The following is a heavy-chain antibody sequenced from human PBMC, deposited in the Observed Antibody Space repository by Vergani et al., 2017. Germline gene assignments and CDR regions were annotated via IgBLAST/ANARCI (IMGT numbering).Heavy chain of an antibody. J-gene: IGHJ4*02. CDR1: GGTFSSYA. CDR2: IIPIFGTA. CDR3: AGDLGYCSSNSCQGGFDY. V-gene: IGHV1-69*01. Sequence: QVQLVQSGAEVKKPGSSVKVSCKASGGTFSSYAISWVRQAPGQGLEWMGGIIPIFGTANYAQKFQGRVTITADESTSTAYMELSSLRSEDTAVYYCAGDLGYCSSNSCQGGFDYWGQGTLVTVSS. D-gene: IGHD2-2*01.